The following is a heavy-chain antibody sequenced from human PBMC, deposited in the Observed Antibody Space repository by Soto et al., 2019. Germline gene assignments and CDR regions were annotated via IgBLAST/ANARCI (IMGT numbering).Heavy chain of an antibody. CDR1: GYALTSYY. D-gene: IGHD5-18*01. V-gene: IGHV1-46*01. CDR3: ARFSYGIDY. CDR2: INPSGGST. Sequence: ASAKVSCKASGYALTSYYMHWVRQAPGQGLEWMGIINPSGGSTSYAQKFQGRVTMTRDTSTSTVYMELSSLRSEDTAVYYCARFSYGIDYWGQGTLVTVSS. J-gene: IGHJ4*02.